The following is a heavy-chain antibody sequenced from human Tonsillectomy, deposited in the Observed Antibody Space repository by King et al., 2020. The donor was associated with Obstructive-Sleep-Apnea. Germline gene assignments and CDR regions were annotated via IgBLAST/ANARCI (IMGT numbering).Heavy chain of an antibody. Sequence: VQLVESGGGLVQPGGSLRLSCVASGFDFSNYWMTWVRQAPGKGLEWVANIREDGAETFYGDSVKGRFTISRDNTRNSLYLQMNSLRADDTAMYYCARDGCRHSTCARVHDYWGQGTLVTVSS. CDR3: ARDGCRHSTCARVHDY. J-gene: IGHJ4*02. V-gene: IGHV3-7*03. CDR2: IREDGAET. CDR1: GFDFSNYW. D-gene: IGHD2-2*01.